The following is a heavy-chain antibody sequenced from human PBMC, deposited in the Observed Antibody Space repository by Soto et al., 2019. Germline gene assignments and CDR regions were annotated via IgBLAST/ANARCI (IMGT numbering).Heavy chain of an antibody. D-gene: IGHD6-19*01. CDR3: AIPSGLTVTGPDY. CDR2: IIPLFDAT. J-gene: IGHJ4*02. CDR1: GGTFTTYD. V-gene: IGHV1-69*06. Sequence: SVKVSCKASGGTFTTYDISWVRQAPGQGLEWMGGIIPLFDATKYAQKFQGRVTITADKSTGTAYMELSSLRAEDTAVYYCAIPSGLTVTGPDYWGQGTLVTVSS.